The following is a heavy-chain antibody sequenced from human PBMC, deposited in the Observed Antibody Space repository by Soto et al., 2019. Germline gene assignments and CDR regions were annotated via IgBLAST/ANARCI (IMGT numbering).Heavy chain of an antibody. V-gene: IGHV4-34*01. CDR2: INHSGST. CDR1: GGSFSGYY. CDR3: ASKSYCSGGSCSCFDY. D-gene: IGHD2-15*01. J-gene: IGHJ4*02. Sequence: SETLSLTCAVYGGSFSGYYWSWIRQPPGKGLEWIGEINHSGSTNYNPSLKSRVTISVDTSKNQFSLKLSSVTAADTAVYYCASKSYCSGGSCSCFDYWGQGTLVTVSS.